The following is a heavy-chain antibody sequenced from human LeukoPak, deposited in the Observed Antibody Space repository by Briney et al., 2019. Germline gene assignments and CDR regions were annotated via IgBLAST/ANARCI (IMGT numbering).Heavy chain of an antibody. V-gene: IGHV3-74*01. D-gene: IGHD1-1*01. Sequence: GGSMRLSWAASGFTFSSRWMHGLRQAPGKGLGWVSLIKNDGVTTTYADSVKGRFTITRDNAKNTLYLQMNSLRAEATDVYYCATGYISAYEYWGRGSLVTVSS. J-gene: IGHJ4*02. CDR3: ATGYISAYEY. CDR2: IKNDGVTT. CDR1: GFTFSSRW.